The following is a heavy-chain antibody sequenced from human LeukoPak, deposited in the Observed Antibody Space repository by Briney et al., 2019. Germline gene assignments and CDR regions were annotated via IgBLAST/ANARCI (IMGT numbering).Heavy chain of an antibody. CDR1: GGSISTYY. V-gene: IGHV4-59*01. D-gene: IGHD2/OR15-2a*01. J-gene: IGHJ4*02. Sequence: PSETLSLTCTVSGGSISTYYWSWIRQPPGKGLEWIGYISYTGSTSYSPSFKSRVTISVDTSNNQFSLKLTSVTAADTAVYYCARLNRGYWGQGTLVTVSS. CDR2: ISYTGST. CDR3: ARLNRGY.